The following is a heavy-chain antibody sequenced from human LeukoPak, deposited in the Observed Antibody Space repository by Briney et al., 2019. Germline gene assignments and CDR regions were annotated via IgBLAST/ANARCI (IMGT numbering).Heavy chain of an antibody. CDR1: GFTFSSYS. Sequence: GGSLRLSCAASGFTFSSYSMNWVRQAPGKGLEWVSSISSGSSTIYYADSVKGRFTISRDNAKNSLYLQMNSLRAEDAAVYYCARDSVVLPSASLDYWGQGTLVTFSS. V-gene: IGHV3-21*01. D-gene: IGHD2-2*01. J-gene: IGHJ4*02. CDR2: ISSGSSTI. CDR3: ARDSVVLPSASLDY.